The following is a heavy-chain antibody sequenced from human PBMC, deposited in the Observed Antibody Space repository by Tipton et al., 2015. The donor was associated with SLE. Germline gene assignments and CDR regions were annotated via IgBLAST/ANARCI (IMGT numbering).Heavy chain of an antibody. D-gene: IGHD6-13*01. V-gene: IGHV4-34*01. J-gene: IGHJ5*02. CDR1: GGSFSGYY. CDR2: INHSGST. CDR3: ARDRGIAAAGT. Sequence: TLSLTCAVYGGSFSGYYWYWIRQPPGKGLERIGEINHSGSTNYNPSLKSRDTISVDTSKNQFSLKLSSVTAADTAVYYCARDRGIAAAGTWGQGTLVTVSA.